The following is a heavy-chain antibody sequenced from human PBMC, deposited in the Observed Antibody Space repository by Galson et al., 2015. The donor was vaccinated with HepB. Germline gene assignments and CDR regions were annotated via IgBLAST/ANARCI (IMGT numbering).Heavy chain of an antibody. D-gene: IGHD3-22*01. CDR2: ISAYNGNT. Sequence: SVKVSCKASGYTFTSYGISWVRQAPGQGLEWMGWISAYNGNTNYAQKLQGRVTMTTDTSTSTAYMELRSLRSDDTAVYYCARKSGDYYDSSGPSTHWGQGTLVTVSS. V-gene: IGHV1-18*01. CDR3: ARKSGDYYDSSGPSTH. CDR1: GYTFTSYG. J-gene: IGHJ1*01.